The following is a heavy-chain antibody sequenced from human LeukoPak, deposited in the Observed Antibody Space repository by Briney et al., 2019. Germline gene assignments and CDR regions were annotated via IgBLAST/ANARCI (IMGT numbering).Heavy chain of an antibody. CDR1: GFTFSSYA. J-gene: IGHJ4*02. V-gene: IGHV3-23*01. CDR2: ISGSGGST. CDR3: ARVDTAMIPFDY. D-gene: IGHD5-18*01. Sequence: GGSLRLSCAASGFTFSSYAMSWVRQAPGKGLEWVSAISGSGGSTYYADSVKGRFTISRDNSKNTLYLQMNSLRADDTAVYYCARVDTAMIPFDYWGQGTLVTVSS.